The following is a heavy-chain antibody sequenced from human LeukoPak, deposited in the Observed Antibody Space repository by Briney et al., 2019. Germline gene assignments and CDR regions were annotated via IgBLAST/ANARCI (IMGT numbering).Heavy chain of an antibody. CDR2: MYYSGIT. D-gene: IGHD4-23*01. J-gene: IGHJ3*02. Sequence: PSETLSLTCNVSGGSISSYYWSWIRQPPGKGLEWIGYMYYSGITDYNPSLKSRVSISVDTSKNQFSLKLSSVTAADTAVYYCATSTGVTPLGTSVDMWGQGTMVTVSS. CDR1: GGSISSYY. CDR3: ATSTGVTPLGTSVDM. V-gene: IGHV4-59*08.